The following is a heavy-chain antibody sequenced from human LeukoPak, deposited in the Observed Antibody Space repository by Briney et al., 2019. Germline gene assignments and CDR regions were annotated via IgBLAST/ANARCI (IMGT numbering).Heavy chain of an antibody. J-gene: IGHJ4*02. Sequence: TGGSLRLSCAASGFTLSSYAMSWVRQAPGKGMGWVSAISGSGGSTYYADSVKGRFTISRDNSKNTLYLQMNSLRVEDTAVYYCAKDTHSSSTPNYFDYWGQGTLVSVSS. CDR1: GFTLSSYA. V-gene: IGHV3-23*01. CDR3: AKDTHSSSTPNYFDY. CDR2: ISGSGGST. D-gene: IGHD2-2*01.